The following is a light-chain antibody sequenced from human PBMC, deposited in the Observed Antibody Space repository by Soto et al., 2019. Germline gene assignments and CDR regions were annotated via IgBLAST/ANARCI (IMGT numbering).Light chain of an antibody. CDR1: QSVSSSY. J-gene: IGKJ2*01. Sequence: EIVLTQSPGTLSLSPGERATLSCRASQSVSSSYLAWYQQKPGQAPRLLIYGASSRATGIPDRFSGSGSGTDFTITLSSLEPEDFAVYYCQQYGSSPYTFGQVTKLEIK. V-gene: IGKV3-20*01. CDR3: QQYGSSPYT. CDR2: GAS.